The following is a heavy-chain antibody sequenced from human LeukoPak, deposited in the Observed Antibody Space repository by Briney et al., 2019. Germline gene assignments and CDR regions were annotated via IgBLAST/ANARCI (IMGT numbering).Heavy chain of an antibody. CDR2: IYWNGVDK. CDR1: GFIVNDHA. J-gene: IGHJ4*02. CDR3: AREPRGYSYALGGYFDY. V-gene: IGHV3-9*01. Sequence: PGRSLRLSCVASGFIVNDHAMHWVRQAPGKGLEWVAGIYWNGVDKGYADSVKGRFTISRDNSKNTLYLQMNSLRAEDTAVYYCAREPRGYSYALGGYFDYWGQGTLVTVSS. D-gene: IGHD5-18*01.